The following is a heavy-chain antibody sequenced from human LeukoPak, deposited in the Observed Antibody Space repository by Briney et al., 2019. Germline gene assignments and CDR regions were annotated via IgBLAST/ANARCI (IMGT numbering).Heavy chain of an antibody. J-gene: IGHJ4*02. CDR2: IYSGGST. D-gene: IGHD3-10*01. CDR1: GFTVSSNY. CDR3: ARDSNAVVRGVIYYFDY. V-gene: IGHV3-66*01. Sequence: GGSLRLSCAASGFTVSSNYMSWVRQAPGKGLEWVSVIYSGGSTYYADSVKGRFTISRDNSKNTLYLQMNSLRAEDTAVYYCARDSNAVVRGVIYYFDYWGQGTLVTVSS.